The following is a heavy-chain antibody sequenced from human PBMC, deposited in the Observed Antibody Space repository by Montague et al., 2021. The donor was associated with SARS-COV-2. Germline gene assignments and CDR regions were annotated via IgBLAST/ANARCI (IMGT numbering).Heavy chain of an antibody. D-gene: IGHD3-10*01. Sequence: SETLSLTCAVYGGSFSTYSWNWIRQPPGKGLEWIGEIHHGGSTNYNPSLKSRVTISADPSKNQFSLKLTSVAAADMAVYYCARLRDGVVPSPILGVGPYYSYDYMDVWGKGTTVTVSS. CDR3: ARLRDGVVPSPILGVGPYYSYDYMDV. CDR2: IHHGGST. V-gene: IGHV4-34*01. CDR1: GGSFSTYS. J-gene: IGHJ6*03.